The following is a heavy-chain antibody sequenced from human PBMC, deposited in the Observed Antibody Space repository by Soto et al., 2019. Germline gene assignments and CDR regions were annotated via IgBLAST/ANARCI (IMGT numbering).Heavy chain of an antibody. CDR1: GFTFSSYW. CDR3: ARVVPAANGGGEFDY. Sequence: EVQLVESGGGLVQPGGSLRLSCAASGFTFSSYWMSWVRQAPGKGPEWVANIKQDGSEKYYVDSVKGRFTISRDNAKNSLYLQMNSLRAEDTAVYYCARVVPAANGGGEFDYWGQGTLVTVSS. J-gene: IGHJ4*02. D-gene: IGHD2-2*01. CDR2: IKQDGSEK. V-gene: IGHV3-7*01.